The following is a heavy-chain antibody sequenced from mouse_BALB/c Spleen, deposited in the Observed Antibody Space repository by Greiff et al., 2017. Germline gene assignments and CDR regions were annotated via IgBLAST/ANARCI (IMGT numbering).Heavy chain of an antibody. D-gene: IGHD2-3*01. Sequence: VHVKQSGAELVRPGALVKLSCKASGFNIKDYYMHWVKQRPEQGLEWIGWIDPENGNTIYDPKFQGKASITADTSSNTAYLQLSSLTSEDTAVYYCARALDGYYWYFDVWGAGTTVTVSS. V-gene: IGHV14-1*02. CDR3: ARALDGYYWYFDV. J-gene: IGHJ1*01. CDR1: GFNIKDYY. CDR2: IDPENGNT.